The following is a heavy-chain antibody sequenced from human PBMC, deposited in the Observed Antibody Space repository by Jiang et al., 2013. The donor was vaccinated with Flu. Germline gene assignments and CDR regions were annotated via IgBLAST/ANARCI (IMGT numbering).Heavy chain of an antibody. Sequence: SGAEVKRPGASVKISCRTSGYQFTTYDINWVRRAPGQGLEWMGWMRPETGRTAYAQKFHGRLIMTRDISIDTAYLELTSLTEDDSAVYYCTSRWGLCSSPVDCFPAGFAPWGQGTSVTVSS. CDR1: GYQFTTYD. CDR3: TSRWGLCSSPVDCFPAGFAP. V-gene: IGHV1-8*01. D-gene: IGHD2-21*02. CDR2: MRPETGRT. J-gene: IGHJ5*02.